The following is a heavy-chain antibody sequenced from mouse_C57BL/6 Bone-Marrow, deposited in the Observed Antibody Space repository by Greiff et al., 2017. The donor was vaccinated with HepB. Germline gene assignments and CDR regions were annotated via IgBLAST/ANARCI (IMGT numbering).Heavy chain of an antibody. CDR2: INYDGSST. CDR3: ARVYGSSPHWYFDV. D-gene: IGHD1-1*01. J-gene: IGHJ1*03. V-gene: IGHV5-16*01. CDR1: GFTFSDYY. Sequence: EVKLMESEGGLVQPGSSMKLSCTASGFTFSDYYMAWVRQVPEKGLEWVANINYDGSSTYYLDSLKSRFIISRDNAKNILYLQMSSLKSEDTATYYCARVYGSSPHWYFDVWGTGTTVTVSS.